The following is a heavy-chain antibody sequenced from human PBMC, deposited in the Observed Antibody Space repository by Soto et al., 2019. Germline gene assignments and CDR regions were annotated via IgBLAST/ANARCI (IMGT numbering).Heavy chain of an antibody. V-gene: IGHV4-4*02. CDR3: ARDGGHGDYDY. Sequence: SETLSLTCGVSGGSISSSSWWNWVRQPPGKGLEWIGEIYPSGSTNYNPSLKSRVTVSLDKSTNQFSLKLTSVTAADTAVYYCARDGGHGDYDYWGQGTLVTVSS. D-gene: IGHD3-16*01. CDR1: GGSISSSSW. J-gene: IGHJ4*02. CDR2: IYPSGST.